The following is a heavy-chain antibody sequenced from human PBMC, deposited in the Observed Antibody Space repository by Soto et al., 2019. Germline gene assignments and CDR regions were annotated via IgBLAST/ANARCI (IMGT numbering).Heavy chain of an antibody. Sequence: QVQLVESGGGVVQPGRSLRLSCAASGFTFSSYGMHWVRQAPGKGLEWVAVIWYDGSNKYYADSVKGRFTISRDNSKNTRYLQMNSLRAEATAVYYWARDYLVVPHRVIDYWGQGTLVTVSS. CDR3: ARDYLVVPHRVIDY. CDR1: GFTFSSYG. D-gene: IGHD2-2*01. J-gene: IGHJ4*02. V-gene: IGHV3-33*01. CDR2: IWYDGSNK.